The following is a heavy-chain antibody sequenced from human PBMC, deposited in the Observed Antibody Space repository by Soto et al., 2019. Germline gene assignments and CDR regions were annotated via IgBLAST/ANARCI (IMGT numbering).Heavy chain of an antibody. CDR3: ARIMSYDSSGYYPREILYYFDY. D-gene: IGHD3-22*01. CDR2: IYYSGST. Sequence: PSETLSLTCTVSGGSISSYYWSWIRQPPGKGLEWIGYIYYSGSTNYNPSLKSRVTISVDTSKNQFSLKLSSVTAADTAVYYCARIMSYDSSGYYPREILYYFDYWGQGTLVTVSS. CDR1: GGSISSYY. V-gene: IGHV4-59*01. J-gene: IGHJ4*02.